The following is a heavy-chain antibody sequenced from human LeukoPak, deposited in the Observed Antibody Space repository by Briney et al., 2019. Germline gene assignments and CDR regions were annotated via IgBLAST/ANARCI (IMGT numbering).Heavy chain of an antibody. J-gene: IGHJ6*02. CDR3: AIAAAGTNFYYYYGMDV. D-gene: IGHD6-13*01. CDR1: GGTFSSYA. Sequence: SVKVSCKASGGTFSSYAIGWVRQAPGQGLEWMGRIIPILGIANYAQKFQGRVTITADKSTSTAYMELSSLRSEDTAVYYCAIAAAGTNFYYYYGMDVWGQGTTVTVSS. CDR2: IIPILGIA. V-gene: IGHV1-69*04.